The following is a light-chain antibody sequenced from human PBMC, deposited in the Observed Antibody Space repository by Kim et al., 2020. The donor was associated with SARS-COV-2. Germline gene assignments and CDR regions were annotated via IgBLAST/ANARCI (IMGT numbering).Light chain of an antibody. Sequence: GPSVTISCTGTSSDVGAYDYVSWYQQHPGKAPKLMICEVSKRPSGVPDRFSGSKSGNTASLTVSGLQAEDEAHYYCCSYAGSNNLVFGGGTQLTVL. CDR1: SSDVGAYDY. J-gene: IGLJ2*01. CDR3: CSYAGSNNLV. V-gene: IGLV2-8*01. CDR2: EVS.